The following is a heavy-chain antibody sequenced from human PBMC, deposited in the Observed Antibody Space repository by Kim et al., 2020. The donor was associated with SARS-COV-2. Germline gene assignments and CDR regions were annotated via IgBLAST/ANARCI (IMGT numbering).Heavy chain of an antibody. CDR1: GGSISSGGYS. CDR3: ARVNGAYYYYGMDV. Sequence: SETLSLTCAVSGGSISSGGYSWSWIRQPPGKGLEWIGYIYHSGSTYSNPSRNSRVTISVDRSKNQYSLKLSSGTAADTAVYYCARVNGAYYYYGMDVWGQGTTVTVSS. D-gene: IGHD3-10*01. J-gene: IGHJ6*02. CDR2: IYHSGST. V-gene: IGHV4-30-2*01.